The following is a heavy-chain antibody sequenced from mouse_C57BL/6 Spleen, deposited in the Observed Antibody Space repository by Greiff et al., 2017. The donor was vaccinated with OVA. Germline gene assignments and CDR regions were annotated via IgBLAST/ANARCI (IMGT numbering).Heavy chain of an antibody. D-gene: IGHD2-4*01. Sequence: QVQLQQPGAELVKPGASVKMSCKASGYTFTSYWITWVKQRPGQGLEWIGDLYPGSGSTNYNEKFKSKATLTVDTSSSTAYMQLSSLTSEDSAVYYCARYSDYDGAWFAYWGQGTLVTVSA. CDR1: GYTFTSYW. CDR2: LYPGSGST. V-gene: IGHV1-55*01. J-gene: IGHJ3*01. CDR3: ARYSDYDGAWFAY.